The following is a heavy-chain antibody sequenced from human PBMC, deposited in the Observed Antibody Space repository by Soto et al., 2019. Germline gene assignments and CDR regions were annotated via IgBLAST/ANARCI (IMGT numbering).Heavy chain of an antibody. CDR2: IYSGGST. J-gene: IGHJ6*04. CDR1: GFTVSSNY. CDR3: AREPSDSSGYQYYYYYGMDV. V-gene: IGHV3-53*01. D-gene: IGHD3-22*01. Sequence: GGSLRLSCAASGFTVSSNYMSWVRQAPGKGLEWGSVIYSGGSTYYADSVKGRFTISRDNSKNTLYLQMNSLRAEDTAVYYCAREPSDSSGYQYYYYYGMDVWGKGTTVTVSS.